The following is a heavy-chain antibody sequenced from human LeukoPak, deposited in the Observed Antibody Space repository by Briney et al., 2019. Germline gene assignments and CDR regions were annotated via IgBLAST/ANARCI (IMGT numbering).Heavy chain of an antibody. V-gene: IGHV1-24*01. CDR2: FDPEDGET. J-gene: IGHJ3*02. CDR1: GYTLTELS. D-gene: IGHD3-10*01. Sequence: ASVKVSCKVSGYTLTELSMHWVRQAPGKGLEWMGGFDPEDGETIYAQKFQGRVTMTEDTSTDTAYMELSSLRSEDTAVYYCARASEGSGNYGAFDIWGQGTMVTVSS. CDR3: ARASEGSGNYGAFDI.